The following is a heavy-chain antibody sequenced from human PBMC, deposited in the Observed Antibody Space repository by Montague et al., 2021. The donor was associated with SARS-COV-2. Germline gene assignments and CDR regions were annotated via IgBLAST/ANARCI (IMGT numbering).Heavy chain of an antibody. Sequence: SETLSLTCTVSGGSISSSSYYWGWIRQPPGKGLEWIGTLYYSGATXYXXYLKSRVTTSMDTSKNQFSLKLTSAIAADTAVYYCARLRGGTPGEHWGQGALVTVSS. CDR2: LYYSGAT. CDR3: ARLRGGTPGEH. D-gene: IGHD2-21*01. CDR1: GGSISSSSYY. V-gene: IGHV4-39*07. J-gene: IGHJ4*02.